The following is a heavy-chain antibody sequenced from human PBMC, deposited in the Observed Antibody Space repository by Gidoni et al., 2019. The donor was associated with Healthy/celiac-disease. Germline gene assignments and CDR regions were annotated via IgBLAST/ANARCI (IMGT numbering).Heavy chain of an antibody. CDR3: ARDLAFYGMDV. V-gene: IGHV3-33*01. CDR1: GFTFSSYG. CDR2: IWYDGSNK. Sequence: QVQLVASGGGVVQPGRSLRLSCAASGFTFSSYGMHWVRQAPGKGLEWVAVIWYDGSNKYYADSVKGRFTISRDNSKNTLYLQMNSLRAEDTAVYYCARDLAFYGMDVWGQGTTVTVSS. J-gene: IGHJ6*02. D-gene: IGHD3-3*02.